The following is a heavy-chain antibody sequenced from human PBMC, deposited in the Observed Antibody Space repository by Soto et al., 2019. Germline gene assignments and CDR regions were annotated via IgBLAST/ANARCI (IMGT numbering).Heavy chain of an antibody. J-gene: IGHJ4*02. D-gene: IGHD5-12*01. CDR3: AKDFRDGYNYYFDY. Sequence: EVQLVESGGGLVQPGRSLRLSCAASGFTFDDYAMHWVRQAPGKGLEWVSGISWNSGSIGYADSVKGRFTISRDNAKNSLYMQMNSLRAEDTALYYCAKDFRDGYNYYFDYWGQGTLVTVSS. V-gene: IGHV3-9*01. CDR1: GFTFDDYA. CDR2: ISWNSGSI.